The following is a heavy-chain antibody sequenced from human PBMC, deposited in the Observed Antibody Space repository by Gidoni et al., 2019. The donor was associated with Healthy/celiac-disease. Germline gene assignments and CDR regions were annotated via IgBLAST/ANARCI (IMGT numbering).Heavy chain of an antibody. J-gene: IGHJ6*02. CDR2: IVVGSGNT. CDR1: GFTFTSSA. V-gene: IGHV1-58*01. CDR3: AADISSSSSEFYYYYGMDV. D-gene: IGHD6-6*01. Sequence: QMQLVQSGPEVKKPGTSVKVSCKASGFTFTSSAVQWVRQARGQRLEWIGWIVVGSGNTNYAQKFQERVTITRDMSTSTAYMELSSLRSEDTAVYYCAADISSSSSEFYYYYGMDVWGQGTTVTVSS.